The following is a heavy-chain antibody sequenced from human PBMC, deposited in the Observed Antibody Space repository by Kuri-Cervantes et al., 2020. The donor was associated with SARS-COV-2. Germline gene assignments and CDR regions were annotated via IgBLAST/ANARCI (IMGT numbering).Heavy chain of an antibody. CDR1: GGTFSSYA. CDR2: IIPIFGTA. CDR3: ARVRGYSYGYRGDYYMDV. D-gene: IGHD5-18*01. V-gene: IGHV1-69*05. Sequence: SVKVSCKASGGTFSSYAISWVRQAPGQGLEWMGGIIPIFGTANYAQKFQGRVTITTDESTSTAYMELSSLRSEDTAVYYCARVRGYSYGYRGDYYMDVWDKGATVTVSS. J-gene: IGHJ6*03.